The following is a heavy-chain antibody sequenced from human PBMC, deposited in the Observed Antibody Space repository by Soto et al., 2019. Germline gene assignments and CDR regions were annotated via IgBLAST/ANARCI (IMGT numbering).Heavy chain of an antibody. D-gene: IGHD3-10*01. CDR2: ISPYNGNT. CDR3: ARFAMVRPYDY. CDR1: GYIFTTYG. J-gene: IGHJ4*02. Sequence: QVHLVQSGAEVKNPGASVKVSCEASGYIFTTYGISWVRQAPGQGLEWMGWISPYNGNTNYAQKFQGRVTMTTDASTNTAYMELRSLRSDDTAVYYCARFAMVRPYDYWGQGTLVTVSS. V-gene: IGHV1-18*01.